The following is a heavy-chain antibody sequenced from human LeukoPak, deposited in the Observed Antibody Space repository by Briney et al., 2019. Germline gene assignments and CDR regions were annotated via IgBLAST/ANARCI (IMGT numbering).Heavy chain of an antibody. Sequence: ASVKVSCKASGYTFTDNYIHWVRQAPGQGLEWMGWIDPNSGGTNYAQKLQGRVTMTTDTSTSTAYMELRSLRSDDTAVYYCARDVQQHFDYWGQGTLVTVSS. V-gene: IGHV1-2*02. D-gene: IGHD6-13*01. CDR1: GYTFTDNY. CDR2: IDPNSGGT. J-gene: IGHJ4*02. CDR3: ARDVQQHFDY.